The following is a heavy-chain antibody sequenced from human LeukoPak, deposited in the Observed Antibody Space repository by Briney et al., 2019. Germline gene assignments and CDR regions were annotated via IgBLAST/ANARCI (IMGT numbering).Heavy chain of an antibody. Sequence: VASVKVSCKASGGTFSSYAISWVRQAPGQGLEWMGWISAYNGNTNYAQKLQGRVTMTTDTSTSTAYMELRSLRSDDTAVYYCARSSYGGTDLDYWGQGTLVTVSS. D-gene: IGHD4-23*01. J-gene: IGHJ4*02. CDR3: ARSSYGGTDLDY. V-gene: IGHV1-18*01. CDR2: ISAYNGNT. CDR1: GGTFSSYA.